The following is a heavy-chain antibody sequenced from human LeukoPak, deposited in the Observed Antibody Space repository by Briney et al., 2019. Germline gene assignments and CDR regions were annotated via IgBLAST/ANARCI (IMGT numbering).Heavy chain of an antibody. CDR1: GFTFSSYS. CDR3: ARVDIVVVVAAYSGAFDI. V-gene: IGHV3-21*01. CDR2: ISSSSSYI. D-gene: IGHD2-15*01. J-gene: IGHJ3*02. Sequence: GGSLRLSCAAPGFTFSSYSMNWVRQAPGKGLEWVSSISSSSSYIYYADSVKGRFTISRDNAKNSLYLQMNSLRAEDTAVYYCARVDIVVVVAAYSGAFDIWGQGTMVTVSS.